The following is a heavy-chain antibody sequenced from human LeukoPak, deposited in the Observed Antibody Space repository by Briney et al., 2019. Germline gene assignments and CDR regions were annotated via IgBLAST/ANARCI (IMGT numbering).Heavy chain of an antibody. CDR2: IKQDGSEK. D-gene: IGHD3-22*01. Sequence: GGPLRLSCAASGFTFRTYWMSWVRQAPGKGLEWVANIKQDGSEKYYVDSVKGRFTISRDNAKNSLYLQMNSLRAEDTAVYYCARDFPYYYDISGYYSDYWGQGTLVTVSP. CDR3: ARDFPYYYDISGYYSDY. CDR1: GFTFRTYW. J-gene: IGHJ4*02. V-gene: IGHV3-7*01.